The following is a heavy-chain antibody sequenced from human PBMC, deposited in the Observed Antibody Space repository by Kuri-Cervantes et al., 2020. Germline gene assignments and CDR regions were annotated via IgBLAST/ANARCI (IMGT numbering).Heavy chain of an antibody. J-gene: IGHJ4*02. CDR2: IYYSGST. V-gene: IGHV4-59*01. Sequence: SQTLSLTCAVYGGSFSGYYWSWIRQPPGKGLEWIGYIYYSGSTSYNPSLKSRVTISVDTSKNQFSLKLSSVTAADTAVYYCARSGDLWRCFDYWGQGTLVTVSS. CDR1: GGSFSGYY. CDR3: ARSGDLWRCFDY. D-gene: IGHD2-21*02.